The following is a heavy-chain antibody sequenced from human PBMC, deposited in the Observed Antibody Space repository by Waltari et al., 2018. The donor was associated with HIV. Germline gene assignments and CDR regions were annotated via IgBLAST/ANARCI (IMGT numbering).Heavy chain of an antibody. CDR3: AKGQGGFGELLIYVGY. CDR1: GFTFSRYA. CDR2: IGAVGTCT. Sequence: EVQLLESGGGLVQPGGSLRLSCAAYGFTFSRYAMSWVRQAPGNGLEWGSTIGAVGTCTYYADSVKVRFTISRDTSKNTLYLQMNSLRAEDTAVYYCAKGQGGFGELLIYVGYWGQGALVTVSS. J-gene: IGHJ4*02. V-gene: IGHV3-23*01. D-gene: IGHD3-10*01.